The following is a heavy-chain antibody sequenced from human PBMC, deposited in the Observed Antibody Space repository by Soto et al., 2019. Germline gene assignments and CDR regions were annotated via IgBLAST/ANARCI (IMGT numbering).Heavy chain of an antibody. J-gene: IGHJ6*02. CDR1: GGTFSSYA. CDR3: ARELDGIAAAGTPQYNYYYGMDV. D-gene: IGHD6-13*01. CDR2: IIPIFGTA. Sequence: SVKVSCKASGGTFSSYAISWVRQAPGQGLEWMGGIIPIFGTANYAQKFQGRVTITADESTSTAYMELSSLRSEDTAVYYCARELDGIAAAGTPQYNYYYGMDVWGQGTTVTVSS. V-gene: IGHV1-69*13.